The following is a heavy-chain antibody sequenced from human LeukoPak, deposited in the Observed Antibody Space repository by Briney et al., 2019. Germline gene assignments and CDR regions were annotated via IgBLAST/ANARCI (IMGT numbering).Heavy chain of an antibody. Sequence: GGSLRLSCAASGFTVSSNYMSWVRQAPGKGLEWVSVIYSGGSTYYADSVKGRFTISRDNSKNTLYLQMNSLRAEDTAVYYCARGSGSGIYYFDYWGQGTLVTVSS. CDR3: ARGSGSGIYYFDY. CDR2: IYSGGST. D-gene: IGHD3-10*01. J-gene: IGHJ4*02. CDR1: GFTVSSNY. V-gene: IGHV3-66*01.